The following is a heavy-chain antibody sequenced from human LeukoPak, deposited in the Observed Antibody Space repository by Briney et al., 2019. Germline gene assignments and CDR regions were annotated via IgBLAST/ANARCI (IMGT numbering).Heavy chain of an antibody. CDR3: AREYDYGDYELFDY. J-gene: IGHJ4*02. Sequence: GASVKVSCKASGYTFTSYGINWARQAPGQGLEWMGWISAYNGNTNYAQKLQGRVTMTTDTSTSTAYMELRSLRSDDTAVYYCAREYDYGDYELFDYWGQGTLVTVSS. CDR1: GYTFTSYG. CDR2: ISAYNGNT. V-gene: IGHV1-18*04. D-gene: IGHD4-17*01.